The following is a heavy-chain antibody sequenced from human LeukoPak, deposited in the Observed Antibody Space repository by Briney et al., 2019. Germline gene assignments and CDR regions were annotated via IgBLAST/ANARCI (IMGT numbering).Heavy chain of an antibody. J-gene: IGHJ6*02. CDR2: INPDGSHT. CDR3: TRDSYISNVYYGMDV. CDR1: GLTFSNYW. V-gene: IGHV3-74*01. Sequence: GGSLRLSCAASGLTFSNYWMHWVRQAPGKGLVWISRINPDGSHTSYADSVKGRFTISRDNAENTLYLQMNSLRAEDAAVYFCTRDSYISNVYYGMDVWGQGATVTVSS. D-gene: IGHD1-26*01.